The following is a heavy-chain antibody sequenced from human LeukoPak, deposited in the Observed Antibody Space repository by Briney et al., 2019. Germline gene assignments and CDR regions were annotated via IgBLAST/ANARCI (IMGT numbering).Heavy chain of an antibody. CDR3: ARTGGYRSPLGF. CDR2: ISYSGST. V-gene: IGHV4-59*13. CDR1: GGSISSYY. J-gene: IGHJ4*02. D-gene: IGHD1-26*01. Sequence: SETLSLTCIVTGGSISSYYWSWIRQPPGKGLEWIGYISYSGSTNYNPSLKSRVTISVDTSKNQFSLKLTSVTAADTAAYYCARTGGYRSPLGFWGQGTLVTVSS.